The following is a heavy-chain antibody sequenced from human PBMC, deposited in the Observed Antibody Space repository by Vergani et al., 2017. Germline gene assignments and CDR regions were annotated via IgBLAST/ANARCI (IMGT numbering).Heavy chain of an antibody. Sequence: QVQLQESGPGLVKPSQTLSLTCTVSGGSISSGSYYWSWIRQPAGKGLEWIGRIYTSGSTNYNPSLKSRVTISVDTSKTQFSLKLSFVTAADTAVYYCARAWSGYQYYFDYWGQGTLVTVSS. V-gene: IGHV4-61*02. D-gene: IGHD3-3*01. CDR3: ARAWSGYQYYFDY. CDR2: IYTSGST. CDR1: GGSISSGSYY. J-gene: IGHJ4*02.